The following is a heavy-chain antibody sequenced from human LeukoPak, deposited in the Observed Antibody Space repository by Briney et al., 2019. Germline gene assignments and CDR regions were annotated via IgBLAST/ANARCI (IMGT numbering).Heavy chain of an antibody. CDR1: GYTFSSYG. Sequence: GGSLRLSCAASGYTFSSYGMSWVRQAPGKGLEWVSGISASSGSTYYADSVKGRFTISRDNSKNTLFLQMNSLRAEDTAVYYCAKAYNWNYSWYYYYYYMDVWGKGTTVTVSS. D-gene: IGHD1-7*01. CDR3: AKAYNWNYSWYYYYYYMDV. V-gene: IGHV3-23*01. CDR2: ISASSGST. J-gene: IGHJ6*03.